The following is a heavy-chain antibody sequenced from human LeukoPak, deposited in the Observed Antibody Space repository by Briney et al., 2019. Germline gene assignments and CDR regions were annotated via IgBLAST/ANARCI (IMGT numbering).Heavy chain of an antibody. CDR2: IRAGGGST. D-gene: IGHD2-15*01. Sequence: GGSLRLSCVASGLTVSSSYAMSWVRQAPGKGLEWVSGIRAGGGSTYYADSVKGRFTISRDSSKNILYLQMNSLRAEDTAVYYCATIRGQYCSGGSCYGPDYWGQGTLVTVSS. V-gene: IGHV3-23*01. CDR3: ATIRGQYCSGGSCYGPDY. CDR1: GLTVSSSYA. J-gene: IGHJ4*02.